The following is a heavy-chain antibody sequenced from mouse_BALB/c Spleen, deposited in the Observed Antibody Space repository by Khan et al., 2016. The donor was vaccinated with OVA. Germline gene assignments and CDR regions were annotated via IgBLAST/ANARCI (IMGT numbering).Heavy chain of an antibody. Sequence: EVELVESGGGLVKPGGPLKLSCAASGFTFSSYAMSWVRQTPEKRLEWVATISSGGDYTYYPDSVQGRFTISRDNAKNTLYLQMSSLRSEDTAIYCCARHNYGPFAYWGQGTLVTVSA. CDR1: GFTFSSYA. J-gene: IGHJ3*01. D-gene: IGHD1-1*01. CDR3: ARHNYGPFAY. CDR2: ISSGGDYT. V-gene: IGHV5-9-3*01.